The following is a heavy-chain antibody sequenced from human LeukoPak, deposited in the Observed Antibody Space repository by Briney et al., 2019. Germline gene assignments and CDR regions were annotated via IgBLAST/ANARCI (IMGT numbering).Heavy chain of an antibody. J-gene: IGHJ4*02. CDR2: INAYNGNT. D-gene: IGHD2-2*01. CDR1: GYTFTSYG. Sequence: GASVKVSLKASGYTFTSYGISWVRQPPGQGLEWMGWINAYNGNTNNAQKLQGRVTMTTDTSTSTAYMELRSLRSDGTAVYYCARALGYCSSTSCLYDYWGQGTLVTVSS. CDR3: ARALGYCSSTSCLYDY. V-gene: IGHV1-18*04.